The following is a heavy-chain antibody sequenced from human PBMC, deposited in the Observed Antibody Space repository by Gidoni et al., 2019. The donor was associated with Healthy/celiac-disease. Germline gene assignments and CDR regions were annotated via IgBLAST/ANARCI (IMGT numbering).Heavy chain of an antibody. J-gene: IGHJ6*02. CDR2: IDWDDDK. CDR3: ARTNPIRYCSGGSCYYYYYGMDV. Sequence: QVTLKESGPALVKPTQTLTLTCTFSGFSLSTSGMRVSWIRQPPGKALEWLARIDWDDDKFYSTSLKTRLTISKDTSKNQVVHTMTNMDPVDTATYYCARTNPIRYCSGGSCYYYYYGMDVWGQGTTVTVSS. V-gene: IGHV2-70*04. D-gene: IGHD2-15*01. CDR1: GFSLSTSGMR.